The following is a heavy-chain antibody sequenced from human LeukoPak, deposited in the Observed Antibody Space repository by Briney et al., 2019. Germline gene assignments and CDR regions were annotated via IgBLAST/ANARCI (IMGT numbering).Heavy chain of an antibody. J-gene: IGHJ4*03. Sequence: GGSLRLSCAASGFTFSSSAMSWVRQAPGKGLEWVSVISNNGGYTYYADSVQGRFTISRDNSKSTLCLQMNSLRAEDTAVYYCAKQLGNTVTAPFDYWGQGTTVTVSS. D-gene: IGHD4-17*01. CDR1: GFTFSSSA. CDR3: AKQLGNTVTAPFDY. V-gene: IGHV3-23*01. CDR2: ISNNGGYT.